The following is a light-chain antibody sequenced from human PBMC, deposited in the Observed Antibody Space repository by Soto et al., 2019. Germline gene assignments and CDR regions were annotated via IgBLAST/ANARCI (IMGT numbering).Light chain of an antibody. CDR1: QSVSTNS. CDR3: QQCSFSPRT. J-gene: IGKJ1*01. CDR2: AAS. V-gene: IGKV3-20*01. Sequence: EIVLTQSPDTLSLSPGERATLSCRASQSVSTNSLAWYQQKPGQAPRPLIYAASSRATGTPDRFSGSGSGTDFTLTITRLEPEDSALYYCQQCSFSPRTFGQGTKVDIK.